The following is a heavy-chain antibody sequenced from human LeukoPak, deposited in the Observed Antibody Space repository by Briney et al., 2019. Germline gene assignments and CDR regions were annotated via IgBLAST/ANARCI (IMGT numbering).Heavy chain of an antibody. CDR1: GFTFSSYS. Sequence: GGSLRLSCAASGFTFSSYSMNWVHQAPGKGLXXVSSISSSSSYIYYADSVKGRFTISRDNAKNSLYLQMNSLRAEDTAVYYCARDLGIAVAAWGQGTLATVSS. CDR2: ISSSSSYI. CDR3: ARDLGIAVAA. D-gene: IGHD6-19*01. V-gene: IGHV3-21*01. J-gene: IGHJ5*02.